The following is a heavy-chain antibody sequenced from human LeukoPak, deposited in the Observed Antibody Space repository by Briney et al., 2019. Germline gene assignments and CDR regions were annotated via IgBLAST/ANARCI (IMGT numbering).Heavy chain of an antibody. J-gene: IGHJ4*02. CDR2: IYGGGAT. CDR3: VRLLPASRHYFDY. Sequence: GESLKISCSASGLIVSSDYLTWVRQPPGKGLQWMSVIYGGGATYYADSVRGRFTISRDNSKNELFLQMNSLRVEDTAVYHCVRLLPASRHYFDYWGQGTLVTVSS. V-gene: IGHV3-53*01. CDR1: GLIVSSDY.